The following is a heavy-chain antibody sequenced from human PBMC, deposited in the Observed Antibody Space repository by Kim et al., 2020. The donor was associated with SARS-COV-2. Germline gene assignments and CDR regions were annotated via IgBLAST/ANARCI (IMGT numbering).Heavy chain of an antibody. CDR3: ARGEYSSPRGWFDP. CDR2: INPSGGTT. Sequence: ASVKVSCKASGYIFNTYYMHWVRQAPGQGLEWMGIINPSGGTTTYAQKFQGRVTMTRDTATSTVYMELSSLTSEDTAVYYCARGEYSSPRGWFDPWGQGT. D-gene: IGHD6-19*01. CDR1: GYIFNTYY. J-gene: IGHJ5*02. V-gene: IGHV1-46*02.